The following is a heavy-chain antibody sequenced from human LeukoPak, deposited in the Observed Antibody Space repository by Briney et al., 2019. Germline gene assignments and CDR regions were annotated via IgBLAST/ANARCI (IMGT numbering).Heavy chain of an antibody. Sequence: GESLKISCKGSGYSFTNNWIGWVRQMPGKGLEGMGITYPGDSNTRYSPSFQGQVTISADKSISSAYLQWSSLKASDTAMYYCVRSPACSSGTCYPNWFDPWGQGTLVTVSS. CDR3: VRSPACSSGTCYPNWFDP. V-gene: IGHV5-51*01. CDR2: TYPGDSNT. D-gene: IGHD2-15*01. J-gene: IGHJ5*02. CDR1: GYSFTNNW.